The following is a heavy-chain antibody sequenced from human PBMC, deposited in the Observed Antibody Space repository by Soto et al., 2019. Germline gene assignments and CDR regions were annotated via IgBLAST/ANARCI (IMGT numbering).Heavy chain of an antibody. CDR2: INHSGST. CDR3: AKDVVTTMVRAVLYYGMDV. Sequence: SETLSLTCAVYGGSFSGYYWTWIRQPPGTGLEWIGEINHSGSTNYNPSLKSRVTISVDTSKNQFSLKLTSVTAADTAVYYCAKDVVTTMVRAVLYYGMDVWDQGTTVTVSS. J-gene: IGHJ6*02. V-gene: IGHV4-34*01. CDR1: GGSFSGYY. D-gene: IGHD3-10*01.